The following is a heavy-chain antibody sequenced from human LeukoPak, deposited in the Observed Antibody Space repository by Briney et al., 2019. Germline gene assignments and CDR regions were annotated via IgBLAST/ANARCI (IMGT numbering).Heavy chain of an antibody. D-gene: IGHD4-23*01. J-gene: IGHJ6*03. CDR1: GFTFSSYS. CDR2: ISSSSSYI. CDR3: ARDSHYGGNSEDYYYYYMDV. V-gene: IGHV3-21*01. Sequence: GGSLRLSCAASGFTFSSYSMNWVRQAPGKGLEWVSSISSSSSYIYYADSVKGRFIISRDNAKNSLYLQMNSLRAEDTAVYYCARDSHYGGNSEDYYYYYMDVWGKGTTVTVSS.